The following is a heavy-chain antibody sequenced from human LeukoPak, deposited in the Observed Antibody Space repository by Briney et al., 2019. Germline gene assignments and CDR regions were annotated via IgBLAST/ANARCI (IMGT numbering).Heavy chain of an antibody. CDR1: EFTFSSYA. CDR3: AGGVVITYGGFFDY. Sequence: PGGSLRLSCAASEFTFSSYAMSWVRQAPGKGLEWVSGISGSGGSTYYADSVKGRFTISRDNSKNTLYLQMNSLRAEDTAVYYCAGGVVITYGGFFDYWGQGTLVTVSP. V-gene: IGHV3-23*01. CDR2: ISGSGGST. J-gene: IGHJ4*02. D-gene: IGHD3-3*01.